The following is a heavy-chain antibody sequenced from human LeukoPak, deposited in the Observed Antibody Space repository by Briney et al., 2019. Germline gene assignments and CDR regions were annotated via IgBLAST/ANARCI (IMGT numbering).Heavy chain of an antibody. CDR1: GGSISSHY. J-gene: IGHJ6*03. Sequence: PSETLSLTCTVSGGSISSHYWSWIRQPPGNRLEWIGYIYYSGLTNYSPSLKSRVTISVDTSKNQFSLQLSSVTAADTAVYYCARDILSYSYYMDIWGKGTTVTVSS. CDR3: ARDILSYSYYMDI. CDR2: IYYSGLT. D-gene: IGHD3-10*01. V-gene: IGHV4-59*11.